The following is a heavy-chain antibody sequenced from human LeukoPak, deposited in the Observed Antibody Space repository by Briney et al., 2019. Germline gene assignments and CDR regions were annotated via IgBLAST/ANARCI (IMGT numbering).Heavy chain of an antibody. D-gene: IGHD3-10*01. Sequence: SETLSLTCTVSGGSISSGGYYWSWIRQHPGKGLEWIGYIYYSGSIYYNPSLKSRVTISADTSKNQFSLMLTSVTAADTAVYYCARTYYDGAGTYHPYFDYWGQGTLVTVSS. CDR2: IYYSGSI. CDR1: GGSISSGGYY. V-gene: IGHV4-31*02. CDR3: ARTYYDGAGTYHPYFDY. J-gene: IGHJ4*02.